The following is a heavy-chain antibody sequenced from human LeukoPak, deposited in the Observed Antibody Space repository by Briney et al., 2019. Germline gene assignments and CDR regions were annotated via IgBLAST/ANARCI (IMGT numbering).Heavy chain of an antibody. CDR2: IYYSGST. CDR1: GGSLSSGSYY. Sequence: SSETLSLTCTVSGGSLSSGSYYWGWIRQPPGKGLEWIGYIYYSGSTNYNPSLKSRVTISVDTSKNQFSLKLSSVTAADTAVYYCARFDYGDAFDIWGQGTMVTVSS. CDR3: ARFDYGDAFDI. D-gene: IGHD4-17*01. J-gene: IGHJ3*02. V-gene: IGHV4-61*01.